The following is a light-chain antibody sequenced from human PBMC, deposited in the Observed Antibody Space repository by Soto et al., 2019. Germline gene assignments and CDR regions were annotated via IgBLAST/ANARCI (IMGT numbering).Light chain of an antibody. CDR2: WAS. Sequence: DVVMTQSPDSLAVSLGERATINCKSSQSLLYSSNSKNYLAWYQRKPGQPPKLLIYWASTRESGVPDRFSGSGSGTDFTLTISSLQAHNVAVVYCQQYLCIPRTFGQGTKVEIK. CDR3: QQYLCIPRT. V-gene: IGKV4-1*01. J-gene: IGKJ1*01. CDR1: QSLLYSSNSKNY.